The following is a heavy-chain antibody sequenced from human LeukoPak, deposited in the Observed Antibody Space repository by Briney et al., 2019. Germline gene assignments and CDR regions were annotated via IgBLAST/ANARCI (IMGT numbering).Heavy chain of an antibody. CDR1: GFTFSSYE. CDR3: VRDPSIGDSGYDYGFDY. J-gene: IGHJ4*02. Sequence: GGSLRLSCEASGFTFSSYEMNWVRQAPGKGLEWVSYISSSGSTIYYADSVKSRFTISRDNAKNSLYLQMNSLRAEDTAVYYCVRDPSIGDSGYDYGFDYWGQGTLVTVSS. D-gene: IGHD5-12*01. CDR2: ISSSGSTI. V-gene: IGHV3-48*03.